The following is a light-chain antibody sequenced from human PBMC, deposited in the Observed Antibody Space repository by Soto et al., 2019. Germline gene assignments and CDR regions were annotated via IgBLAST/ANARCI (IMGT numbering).Light chain of an antibody. Sequence: QSALTQPPSASGTPGQRVTISCSGSSSNIGSNYVYWYQQLPETAPKLLIYRNNQRPSGVPDRFSGSKSGSSAPLAISGLRSEDEADYYCAAWDDSLSGVVFGGGTKLTVL. V-gene: IGLV1-47*01. CDR1: SSNIGSNY. J-gene: IGLJ2*01. CDR2: RNN. CDR3: AAWDDSLSGVV.